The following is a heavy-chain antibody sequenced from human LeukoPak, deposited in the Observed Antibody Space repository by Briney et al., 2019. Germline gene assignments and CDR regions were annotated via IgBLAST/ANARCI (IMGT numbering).Heavy chain of an antibody. D-gene: IGHD4/OR15-4a*01. CDR2: IIPIFGTA. CDR1: GGTFSSYA. J-gene: IGHJ4*02. V-gene: IGHV1-69*05. CDR3: AGSTPGYGDTDY. Sequence: SVKVSCKASGGTFSSYAISWVRQAPGQGLEWMGRIIPIFGTANYAQKFQGRVTITTDESTSTAYMELCSLRSEDTAVYYCAGSTPGYGDTDYWGQGTLVTVSS.